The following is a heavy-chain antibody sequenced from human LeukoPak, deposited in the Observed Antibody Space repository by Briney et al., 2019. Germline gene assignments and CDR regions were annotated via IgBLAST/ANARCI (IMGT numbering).Heavy chain of an antibody. D-gene: IGHD6-19*01. CDR3: ARAGTGYYYYYMDV. CDR2: ISGGSSFT. J-gene: IGHJ6*03. CDR1: GFSFSSFS. V-gene: IGHV3-21*01. Sequence: GGSLRLSCAASGFSFSSFSMNWVRQAPGKGLEWVSYISGGSSFTYYVDSVKGRFTISRDNAKNSLYLQMNSLRAEDTAVYYCARAGTGYYYYYMDVWGKGTTVTVSS.